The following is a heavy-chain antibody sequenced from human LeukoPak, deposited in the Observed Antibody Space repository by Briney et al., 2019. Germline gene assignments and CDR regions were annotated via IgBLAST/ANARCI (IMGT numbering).Heavy chain of an antibody. V-gene: IGHV1-2*02. J-gene: IGHJ4*02. CDR2: INPHSGGT. Sequence: ASVKVSCKASGYTFTGYYIHWVRQAPGQGLEWMGWINPHSGGTDYAQKFQGRVSMTRDTSINTAYMELSRLRSDDTAVYYCARVTIIRGTDYWGQGTLVTVSS. CDR1: GYTFTGYY. CDR3: ARVTIIRGTDY. D-gene: IGHD3-10*01.